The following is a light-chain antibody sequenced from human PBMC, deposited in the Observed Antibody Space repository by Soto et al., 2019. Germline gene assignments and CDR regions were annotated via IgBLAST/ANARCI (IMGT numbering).Light chain of an antibody. CDR1: QNINNW. Sequence: DIQMTQSPSTLSASVRDRVTITCRASQNINNWLAWYQQKPGKAPKLLIYRASTLESGAPSRFSGSGSGTDFTLTISSLQPDDFATYFCQQYNSLPLTFGGGTEVEIK. V-gene: IGKV1-5*03. CDR3: QQYNSLPLT. J-gene: IGKJ4*01. CDR2: RAS.